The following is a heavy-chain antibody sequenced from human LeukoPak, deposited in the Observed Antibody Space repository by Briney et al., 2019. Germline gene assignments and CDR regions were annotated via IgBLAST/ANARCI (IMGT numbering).Heavy chain of an antibody. Sequence: GGSLRLSCAASGFTFSSYEMNWVRQAPGKGLEWVSYISSSGSTIYYADSVKGRFTISRDNAKNSLYLQMNSLRAEDTAVYYCAELGMTMIGGVWGKGATVTMSS. J-gene: IGHJ6*04. D-gene: IGHD3-10*02. CDR2: ISSSGSTI. CDR1: GFTFSSYE. V-gene: IGHV3-48*03. CDR3: AELGMTMIGGV.